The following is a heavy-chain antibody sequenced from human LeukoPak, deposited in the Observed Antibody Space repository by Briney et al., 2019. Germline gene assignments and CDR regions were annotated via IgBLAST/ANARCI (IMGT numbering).Heavy chain of an antibody. Sequence: GGSLRLSCAASGFTFSSYAMSWVRQAPGKGLEWVSAISGSSSYIYYADSVKGRFTIPRDNAKNSLYLQMNSLRAEDTAVYYCARSDILTPGDVWGKGTTVTVSS. J-gene: IGHJ6*04. D-gene: IGHD3-9*01. V-gene: IGHV3-21*01. CDR3: ARSDILTPGDV. CDR1: GFTFSSYA. CDR2: ISGSSSYI.